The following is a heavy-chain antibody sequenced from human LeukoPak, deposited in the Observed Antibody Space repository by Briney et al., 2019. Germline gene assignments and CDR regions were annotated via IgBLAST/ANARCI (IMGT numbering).Heavy chain of an antibody. CDR3: TRPDFS. Sequence: GGSLRLSCAASGFTFSSYAMSWVRQAPGKGLEWVSAISGSGGSTYYADSVKGRFTISRDDSKNTAYLQMNSLKTEDTAVYYCTRPDFSWGQGTLVTVSS. D-gene: IGHD3-3*01. J-gene: IGHJ4*02. CDR2: ISGSGGST. V-gene: IGHV3-23*01. CDR1: GFTFSSYA.